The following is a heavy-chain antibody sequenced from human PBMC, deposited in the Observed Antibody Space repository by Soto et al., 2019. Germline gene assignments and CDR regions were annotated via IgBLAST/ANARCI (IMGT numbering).Heavy chain of an antibody. V-gene: IGHV4-31*03. CDR1: GGSISSGGYY. J-gene: IGHJ2*01. CDR2: IHYSGST. CDR3: ARGVVVIALGYWYFDL. Sequence: QVQLQESGPGLVKPSQTLSLTCTVSGGSISSGGYYWSWIRQHPGKGLEWIGYIHYSGSTYYNPSLKSGVTISVDTYKNQFSLELSSVTAADTAVYYCARGVVVIALGYWYFDLWGRGTLVTVSS. D-gene: IGHD3-22*01.